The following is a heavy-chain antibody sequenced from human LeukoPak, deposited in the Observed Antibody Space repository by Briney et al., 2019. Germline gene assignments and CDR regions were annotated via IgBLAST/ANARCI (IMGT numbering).Heavy chain of an antibody. Sequence: PGGSLRLSCAASGFTFSSYAMSWVRQAPGKGLERVSAISGSGGSTYYADSVKGRFTISRDNSKNTLYLQMNSLRAEDTAVYYCARMGRIAAAGYGMDYWGQGTLVTVSS. V-gene: IGHV3-23*01. D-gene: IGHD6-13*01. CDR1: GFTFSSYA. J-gene: IGHJ4*02. CDR2: ISGSGGST. CDR3: ARMGRIAAAGYGMDY.